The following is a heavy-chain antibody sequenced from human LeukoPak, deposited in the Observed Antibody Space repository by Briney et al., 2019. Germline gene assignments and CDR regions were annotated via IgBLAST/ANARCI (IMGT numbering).Heavy chain of an antibody. CDR2: IDPSDSDA. CDR3: ARITLGA. D-gene: IGHD1-14*01. Sequence: GESLKISCKGSGYSFSSYWIAWVRQMPGKGLEWVGIIDPSDSDARYSPSFEGHVIFSVNKSINTAYLQWSSLRASDSAMYYCARITLGAWGQGTMVTVSS. J-gene: IGHJ5*02. CDR1: GYSFSSYW. V-gene: IGHV5-51*01.